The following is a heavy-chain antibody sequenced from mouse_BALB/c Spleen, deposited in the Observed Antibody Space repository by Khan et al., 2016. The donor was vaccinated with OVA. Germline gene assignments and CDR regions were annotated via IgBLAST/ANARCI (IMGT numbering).Heavy chain of an antibody. V-gene: IGHV1S56*01. CDR1: GYTFTSYY. J-gene: IGHJ3*01. CDR2: IYPGNVNI. D-gene: IGHD2-10*02. Sequence: QIQLVQSGPELVKFGASVRISCRSSGYTFTSYYIHWVKQRPGQGLEWIGWIYPGNVNIKNNEKFKGKATLTADKSSSTAYMQLSSLTSEDSAVYFCSRSGYGSIAYWGQGTLVTVSA. CDR3: SRSGYGSIAY.